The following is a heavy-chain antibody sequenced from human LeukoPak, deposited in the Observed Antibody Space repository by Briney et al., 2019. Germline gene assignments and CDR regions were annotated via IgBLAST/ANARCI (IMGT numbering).Heavy chain of an antibody. CDR2: VTDTGNR. V-gene: IGHV4-34*01. CDR1: GGSFSGHY. D-gene: IGHD6-19*01. J-gene: IGHJ6*03. Sequence: SETLSLTCAVYGGSFSGHYWTWIRQPPGKGLEWIGEVTDTGNRNYSPSLRSRVTISIDTSRNQFSLKVSSVTAADTSVFYCARGRGSSSGWGHYYYSMDVWGLGTTVTVSS. CDR3: ARGRGSSSGWGHYYYSMDV.